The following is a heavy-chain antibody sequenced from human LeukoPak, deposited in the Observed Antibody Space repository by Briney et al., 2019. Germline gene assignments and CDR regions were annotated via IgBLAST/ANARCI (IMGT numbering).Heavy chain of an antibody. Sequence: SETLSLTCTVSGGSNSGYYWSWIRQPAGKGLEWFGRMYPSGSTKYNPSLKSRVTMSVDTSKNQFSLKLSSVTAADTAVYYCARPYSGDYAFDIWGQGTLVTVSS. CDR3: ARPYSGDYAFDI. CDR2: MYPSGST. CDR1: GGSNSGYY. D-gene: IGHD4-17*01. J-gene: IGHJ3*02. V-gene: IGHV4-4*07.